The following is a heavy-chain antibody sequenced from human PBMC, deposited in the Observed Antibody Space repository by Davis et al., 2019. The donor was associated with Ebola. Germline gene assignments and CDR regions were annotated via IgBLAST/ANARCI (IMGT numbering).Heavy chain of an antibody. CDR2: IYYSGST. CDR3: ARLPGLQLWSGMDV. D-gene: IGHD5-18*01. J-gene: IGHJ6*02. Sequence: ESLKISCPVSGGSISSYYWSWIRQPPGKGLEWIGYIYYSGSTNYNPSLKSRVTISVDTSKNQFSLKLSSVTAADTAVYYCARLPGLQLWSGMDVWGQGTTVTVSS. CDR1: GGSISSYY. V-gene: IGHV4-59*08.